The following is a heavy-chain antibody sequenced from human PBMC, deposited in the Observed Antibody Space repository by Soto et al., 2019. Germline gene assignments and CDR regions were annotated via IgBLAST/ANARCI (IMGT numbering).Heavy chain of an antibody. Sequence: AGGSLRLSCAASGLTFSTYTMHWVRQAPGKGLEWVAVIAYDGSNKYYLDSVKGRFTISRDNSKNTLYLQMNSLRAEDTSVYYCARGYSSGWYDYWGQGTLVTVSS. CDR2: IAYDGSNK. V-gene: IGHV3-30-3*01. D-gene: IGHD6-19*01. CDR1: GLTFSTYT. CDR3: ARGYSSGWYDY. J-gene: IGHJ4*02.